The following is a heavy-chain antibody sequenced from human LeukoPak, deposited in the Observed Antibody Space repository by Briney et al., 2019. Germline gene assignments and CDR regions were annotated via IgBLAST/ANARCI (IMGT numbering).Heavy chain of an antibody. Sequence: ASVKVSCKASGYTFTSYGISWVRQAPGQGLEWMGWISAYNGNTNYAQKVQGRVTMTTDTSTSTAYMELTGLRSDDTAVYYCARDSSGWPTYFQHWGQGTLVTVSS. D-gene: IGHD6-19*01. CDR3: ARDSSGWPTYFQH. J-gene: IGHJ1*01. V-gene: IGHV1-18*01. CDR2: ISAYNGNT. CDR1: GYTFTSYG.